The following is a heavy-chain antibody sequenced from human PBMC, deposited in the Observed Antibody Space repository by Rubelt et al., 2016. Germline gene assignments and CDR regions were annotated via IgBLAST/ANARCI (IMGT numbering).Heavy chain of an antibody. Sequence: QVQLQESGPGLVKPSETLSLTCTVSGYSITKGFHWGWIRQPPGKGLEWIGNIHHGGNTYYNPSLKSVVTLSVDSSNNPYPPKLSSGTAADTAVYYCARRPDGLRDDEDCDYWGQGALVTVSS. CDR2: IHHGGNT. V-gene: IGHV4-38-2*02. CDR3: ARRPDGLRDDEDCDY. J-gene: IGHJ4*02. CDR1: GYSITKGFH. D-gene: IGHD5-12*01.